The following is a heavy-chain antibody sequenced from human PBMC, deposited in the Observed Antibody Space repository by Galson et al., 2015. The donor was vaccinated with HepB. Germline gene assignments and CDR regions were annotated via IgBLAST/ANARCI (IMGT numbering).Heavy chain of an antibody. Sequence: CGGSISSSSYYWGWLRQPPGKGLEWIGSIYYSGSTYYNPSLKSRVTISVDTSKNQFSLKLSSVTAADTAVYYCARVLSSWYYYFDYWGQGTLVTVSS. CDR3: ARVLSSWYYYFDY. D-gene: IGHD6-13*01. CDR1: GGSISSSSYY. J-gene: IGHJ4*02. V-gene: IGHV4-39*07. CDR2: IYYSGST.